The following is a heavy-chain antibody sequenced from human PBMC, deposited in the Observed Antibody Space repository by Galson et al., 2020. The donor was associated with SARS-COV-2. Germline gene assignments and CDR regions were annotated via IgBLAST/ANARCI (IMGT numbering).Heavy chain of an antibody. V-gene: IGHV3-30*04. Sequence: GGSLRLSCAASGFTFSSYAMHWVRQAPGKGLEWVAIISSDGSNKYYADSVKGRLTISRDNSKNTLYLQLNSLRAEDTAVYYCANRPLDSSSWYNSDDWGQGTLVTVSS. D-gene: IGHD6-13*01. CDR1: GFTFSSYA. CDR2: ISSDGSNK. CDR3: ANRPLDSSSWYNSDD. J-gene: IGHJ4*02.